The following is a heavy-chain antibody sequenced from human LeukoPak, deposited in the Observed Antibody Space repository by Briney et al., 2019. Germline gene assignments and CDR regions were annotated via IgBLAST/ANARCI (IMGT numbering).Heavy chain of an antibody. CDR2: IYHSGST. J-gene: IGHJ4*02. CDR3: AREAASGYHDSSGYCIY. D-gene: IGHD3-22*01. V-gene: IGHV4-4*02. Sequence: SETHPLTWSVSGGSQRRSKLGGRVRQPPGKGLEWIGEIYHSGSTNYNPSLKSRVTISVDKSKNQFSLKLSSVLAADTAVYYCAREAASGYHDSSGYCIYWGQGTLVTVSS. CDR1: GGSQRRSKL.